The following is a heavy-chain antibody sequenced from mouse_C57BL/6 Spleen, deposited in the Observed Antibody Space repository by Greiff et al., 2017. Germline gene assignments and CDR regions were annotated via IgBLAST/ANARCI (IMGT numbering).Heavy chain of an antibody. CDR3: ASLIGSRGGWYFDV. CDR1: GYTFTSYW. V-gene: IGHV1-69*01. Sequence: QVQLQQPGAELVMPGASVKLSCKASGYTFTSYWMHWVKQRPGQGLEWIGEIDPSDSYTNYNQKFKGKSTLTVDKSSSTAYMQLSSLTSEDSAVYYCASLIGSRGGWYFDVWGTGTTVTVSS. J-gene: IGHJ1*03. D-gene: IGHD1-1*01. CDR2: IDPSDSYT.